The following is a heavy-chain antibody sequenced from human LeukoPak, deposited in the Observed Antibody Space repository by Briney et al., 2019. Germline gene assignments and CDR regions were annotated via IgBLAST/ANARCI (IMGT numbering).Heavy chain of an antibody. Sequence: SVKVSCKASGGTFSSYAISWVRQAPGQGLEWMGRIIPILGIANYAQKFQGRVTITADKSTSTAYMELSSLRSEDTAVYYCASRRVGYNHYYYYGMDVWGQGTTVTVSS. CDR2: IIPILGIA. J-gene: IGHJ6*02. CDR1: GGTFSSYA. D-gene: IGHD5-24*01. V-gene: IGHV1-69*04. CDR3: ASRRVGYNHYYYYGMDV.